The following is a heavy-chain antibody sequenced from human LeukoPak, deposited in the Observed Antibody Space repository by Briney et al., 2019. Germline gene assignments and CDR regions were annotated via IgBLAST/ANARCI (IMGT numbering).Heavy chain of an antibody. CDR3: VRDGQGSTPLDY. CDR1: GFTFSSHW. D-gene: IGHD2-15*01. Sequence: GGSLRLSCAASGFTFSSHWMHWVRQAPGKGLVWVSGISTGGSRPRYADSVNGRFTISRDNAKNTLYLQMNSLRAEDTAVYFCVRDGQGSTPLDYWGQGTLVTVSS. CDR2: ISTGGSRP. J-gene: IGHJ4*02. V-gene: IGHV3-74*01.